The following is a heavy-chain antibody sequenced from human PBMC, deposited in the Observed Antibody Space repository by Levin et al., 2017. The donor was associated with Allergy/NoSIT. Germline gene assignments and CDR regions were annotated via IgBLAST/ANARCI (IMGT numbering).Heavy chain of an antibody. V-gene: IGHV3-23*01. CDR2: ISGSGGST. CDR3: ANQQWLVPAEYFQH. CDR1: GFTFSSYA. D-gene: IGHD6-19*01. J-gene: IGHJ1*01. Sequence: QAGGSLRLSCAASGFTFSSYAMSWVRQAPGKGLEWVSAISGSGGSTYYADSVKGRFTISRDNSKNTLYLQMNSLRAEDTAVYYCANQQWLVPAEYFQHWGQGTLVTVSS.